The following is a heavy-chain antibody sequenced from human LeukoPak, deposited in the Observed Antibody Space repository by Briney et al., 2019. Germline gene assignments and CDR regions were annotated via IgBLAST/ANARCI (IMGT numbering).Heavy chain of an antibody. D-gene: IGHD6-13*01. CDR2: ISYDGSNK. CDR3: ARDSEPGYSSSWYSAFDI. Sequence: PGGSLRLSCAASGFTFSSYSTNWVRQAPGKGLEWVAVISYDGSNKYYADSVKGRFTISRDNSKNTLYLQMNSLRAEDTAVYYCARDSEPGYSSSWYSAFDIWGQGTMVTVSS. V-gene: IGHV3-30*03. J-gene: IGHJ3*02. CDR1: GFTFSSYS.